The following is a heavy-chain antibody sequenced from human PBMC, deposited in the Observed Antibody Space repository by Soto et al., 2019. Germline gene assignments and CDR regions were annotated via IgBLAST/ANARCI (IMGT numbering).Heavy chain of an antibody. J-gene: IGHJ3*02. CDR3: ASDYGEIDAFDI. Sequence: QVQLVQSGAEVKKPGSSVKVSCKTSGGPFNNHAINWVRQAPGQGLEWVGLVIPTLATADYAQKFKGRVTMTADEVTNTAYMELSSLTSDDTGVYYCASDYGEIDAFDIWGEGTLVTVSS. CDR1: GGPFNNHA. D-gene: IGHD4-17*01. CDR2: VIPTLATA. V-gene: IGHV1-69*01.